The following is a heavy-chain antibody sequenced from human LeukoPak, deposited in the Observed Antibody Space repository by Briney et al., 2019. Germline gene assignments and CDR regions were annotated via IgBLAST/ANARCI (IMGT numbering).Heavy chain of an antibody. CDR3: ASLGPNIDY. V-gene: IGHV4-59*01. J-gene: IGHJ4*02. CDR2: IYYSGST. CDR1: GGSISSYY. Sequence: SETLSLTCTVSGGSISSYYWSWIRQPPGKGLEWIGYIYYSGSTNYNSSLKSRVTISVDTSKNQFSLKLSSVTAADTAVYYCASLGPNIDYWGQGTLVTVSS.